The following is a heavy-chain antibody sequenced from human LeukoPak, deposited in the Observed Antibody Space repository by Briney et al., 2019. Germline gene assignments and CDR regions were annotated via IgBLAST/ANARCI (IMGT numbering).Heavy chain of an antibody. Sequence: SETLSLTCTVSGGSISSGDYYWSWIRQPPGKGLEWIGYIYYSGSTYYNPSLKSRVTISVDTSKNQFSLKLCSVTAADTAVYYCARAVVWGPGYFDYWGQGTLVTVSS. CDR1: GGSISSGDYY. D-gene: IGHD3-22*01. V-gene: IGHV4-30-4*01. J-gene: IGHJ4*02. CDR3: ARAVVWGPGYFDY. CDR2: IYYSGST.